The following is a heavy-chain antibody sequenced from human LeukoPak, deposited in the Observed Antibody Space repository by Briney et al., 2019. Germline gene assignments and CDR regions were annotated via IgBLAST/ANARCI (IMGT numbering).Heavy chain of an antibody. V-gene: IGHV4-34*01. D-gene: IGHD3-3*01. CDR1: GGSFSGYY. J-gene: IGHJ4*02. CDR3: ARGRFLEWLRPFDY. Sequence: SETLSLTCAVYGGSFSGYYWSWIRQPPGKGLEWIGEINHSGSTNYNPSLKSRVTISVDTSENQFSLKLSSVTAADTAVYYCARGRFLEWLRPFDYWGQGTLVTVSS. CDR2: INHSGST.